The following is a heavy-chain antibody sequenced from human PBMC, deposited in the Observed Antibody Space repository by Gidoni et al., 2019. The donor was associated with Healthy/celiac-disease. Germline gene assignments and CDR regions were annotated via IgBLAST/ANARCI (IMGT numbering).Heavy chain of an antibody. D-gene: IGHD2-15*01. CDR2: IIPILGIA. J-gene: IGHJ6*02. Sequence: QVQLVQSGAEVKKPGSSVKVSCKASGGTFSSYAISWVRQAPGQGLEWIGGIIPILGIANYEQKFQGRVTITADKSTSTAYMELSSLRSEDTAVYYCARGNCSGGSCYSSYYYYGMDVWGQGTTVTVSS. V-gene: IGHV1-69*09. CDR3: ARGNCSGGSCYSSYYYYGMDV. CDR1: GGTFSSYA.